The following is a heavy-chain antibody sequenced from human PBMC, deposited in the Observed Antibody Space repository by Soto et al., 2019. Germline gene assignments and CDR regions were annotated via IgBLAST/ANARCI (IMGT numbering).Heavy chain of an antibody. CDR1: GYTFTSYD. CDR3: RTHCSGGSCYSYYYYGMDV. D-gene: IGHD2-15*01. CDR2: MNPNSGNT. V-gene: IGHV1-8*01. Sequence: ASVKVSCKASGYTFTSYDINWVRQATGQGLEWMGWMNPNSGNTGYAQKFQGRVTMTRNTSISTAYMELSSLRSEDTAVYYCRTHCSGGSCYSYYYYGMDVWGQGTTVIVSS. J-gene: IGHJ6*02.